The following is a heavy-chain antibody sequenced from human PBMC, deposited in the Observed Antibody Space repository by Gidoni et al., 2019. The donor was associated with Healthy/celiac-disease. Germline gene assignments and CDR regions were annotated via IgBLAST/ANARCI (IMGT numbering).Heavy chain of an antibody. D-gene: IGHD3-22*01. CDR1: GFTFSSYG. CDR3: AKAESPYDSSGHLDY. J-gene: IGHJ4*02. V-gene: IGHV3-30*02. CDR2: IRYDGSNK. Sequence: QVQLVESGGGVVQPGRSLRLSCAASGFTFSSYGMHWVRQAPGKGLEWVAFIRYDGSNKYYADSVKGRFTISRDNSKNTLYLQMNSLRAEDTAVYYCAKAESPYDSSGHLDYWGQGTLVTVSS.